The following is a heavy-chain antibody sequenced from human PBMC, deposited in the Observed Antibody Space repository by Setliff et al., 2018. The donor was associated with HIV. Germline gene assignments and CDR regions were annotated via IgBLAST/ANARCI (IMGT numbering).Heavy chain of an antibody. CDR2: LSGDSNHI. CDR3: VRDDSNGPNSLDP. Sequence: LRLSCAASGFTFSIYTMNWVRQAPGKGLEWVSSLSGDSNHIYYADSVQGRFTISRDNAKNSVYLQMNSLRAEDTAVYYCVRDDSNGPNSLDPWGQGTLVTVSS. CDR1: GFTFSIYT. D-gene: IGHD2-8*01. V-gene: IGHV3-21*01. J-gene: IGHJ5*02.